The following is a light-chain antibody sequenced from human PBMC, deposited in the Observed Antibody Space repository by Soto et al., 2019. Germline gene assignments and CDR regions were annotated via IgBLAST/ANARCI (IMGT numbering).Light chain of an antibody. V-gene: IGKV1-5*03. Sequence: DIQMTQSPSTLSASVGDRVTITCRASQSIATWLAWYQKKPEKAPKVLIYRASRLESGVPSRFSGSGSGTDFTLTISSLDLYDFESYYYKHSGGLTFGGGTKVEI. CDR1: QSIATW. CDR2: RAS. CDR3: KHSGGLT. J-gene: IGKJ4*01.